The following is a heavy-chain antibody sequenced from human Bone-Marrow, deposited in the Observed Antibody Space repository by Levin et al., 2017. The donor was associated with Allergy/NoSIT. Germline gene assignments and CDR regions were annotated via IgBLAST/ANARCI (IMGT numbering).Heavy chain of an antibody. CDR3: ARDSSGWYEGHYFDY. V-gene: IGHV1-2*06. Sequence: GESLKISCKASGYTFTGYYMHWVRQAPGQGLEWMGRINPNSGGTNYAQKFQGRVTMTRDTSISTAYMELSRLRSDDTAVYYCARDSSGWYEGHYFDYWGQGTLVTVSS. CDR2: INPNSGGT. CDR1: GYTFTGYY. J-gene: IGHJ4*02. D-gene: IGHD6-19*01.